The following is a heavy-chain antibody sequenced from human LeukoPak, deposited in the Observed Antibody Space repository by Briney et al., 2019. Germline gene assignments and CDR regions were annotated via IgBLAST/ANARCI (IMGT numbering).Heavy chain of an antibody. CDR2: INPNSDGT. J-gene: IGHJ6*02. CDR3: ARAGGGDYYYGMDV. D-gene: IGHD2-15*01. Sequence: ASVKVSCKASGYTFTGYYMHWVRQAPGQGLEWMGRINPNSDGTNYAQKFQGRVTMTRDTSISTAYMELSRLRSDDTAVHYCARAGGGDYYYGMDVWGQGTTVTVSS. CDR1: GYTFTGYY. V-gene: IGHV1-2*06.